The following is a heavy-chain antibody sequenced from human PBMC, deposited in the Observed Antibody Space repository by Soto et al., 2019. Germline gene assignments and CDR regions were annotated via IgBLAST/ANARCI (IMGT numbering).Heavy chain of an antibody. D-gene: IGHD5-18*01. Sequence: SETLSLTCTVSNESMSSGGYFWVWTRQHPGKGLEWIGHISSSGSANPNPSLKSRVSMSVDSSNNQFSLKLTSVTVADTAVYYCARGGGYTASGGNSGFWFDPWGQGTLVTVSS. CDR1: NESMSSGGYF. J-gene: IGHJ5*02. CDR3: ARGGGYTASGGNSGFWFDP. CDR2: ISSSGSA. V-gene: IGHV4-31*03.